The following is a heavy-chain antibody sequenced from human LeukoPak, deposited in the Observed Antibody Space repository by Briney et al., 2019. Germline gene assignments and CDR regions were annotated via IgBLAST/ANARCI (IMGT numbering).Heavy chain of an antibody. Sequence: SETLSLTCAVSGASISSSYWSWIRQPPGKGLEYIGYIHHSDGTNSNPSLKGRVTMALDTSKNQFSLKLSSVTAADTAIYYCTKVLRGYNGYGDWGQGILVTVSS. J-gene: IGHJ4*02. CDR1: GASISSSY. CDR3: TKVLRGYNGYGD. D-gene: IGHD5-12*01. CDR2: IHHSDGT. V-gene: IGHV4-59*01.